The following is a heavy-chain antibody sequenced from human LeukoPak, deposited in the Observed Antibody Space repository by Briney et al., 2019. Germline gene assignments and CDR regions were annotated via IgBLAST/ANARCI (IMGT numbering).Heavy chain of an antibody. Sequence: GGSLRLSCAASGFTFSSYGMHWVRQAPGKGLEWVAVIWYDGSNKYYADSVEGRFTISRDNSKNTLYLQMNSLRAEDTAVYYCARGVFGFPGTFPSTDYYMDVWGKGTTVTVSS. CDR3: ARGVFGFPGTFPSTDYYMDV. D-gene: IGHD1-14*01. V-gene: IGHV3-33*01. CDR1: GFTFSSYG. CDR2: IWYDGSNK. J-gene: IGHJ6*03.